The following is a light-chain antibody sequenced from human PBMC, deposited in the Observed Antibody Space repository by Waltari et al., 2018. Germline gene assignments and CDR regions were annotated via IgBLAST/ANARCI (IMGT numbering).Light chain of an antibody. CDR1: QSISHY. CDR3: QHYVNLPAT. Sequence: EVVLTQSPGTLSLSPGEGATLSCRASQSISHYLAWYQRQPGQAPRLLIYHASSRATGIPDRFRCSGSGTDFSLTISRLEPEDCAVYYCQHYVNLPATFGQGTKVEIK. J-gene: IGKJ1*01. CDR2: HAS. V-gene: IGKV3-20*01.